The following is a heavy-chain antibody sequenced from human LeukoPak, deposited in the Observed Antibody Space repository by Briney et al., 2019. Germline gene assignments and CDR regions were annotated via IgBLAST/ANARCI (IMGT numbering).Heavy chain of an antibody. V-gene: IGHV1-69*13. D-gene: IGHD1-1*01. Sequence: ASVKVSCKASGGTFSSYAISWVRQAPGQGLEWMGGIIPIFGTANYAQKFQGGVTITADESTSTAYMELSSLRSEDMAVYYCARGLERRSFYDYWGQGTLVTVSS. CDR2: IIPIFGTA. CDR1: GGTFSSYA. CDR3: ARGLERRSFYDY. J-gene: IGHJ4*02.